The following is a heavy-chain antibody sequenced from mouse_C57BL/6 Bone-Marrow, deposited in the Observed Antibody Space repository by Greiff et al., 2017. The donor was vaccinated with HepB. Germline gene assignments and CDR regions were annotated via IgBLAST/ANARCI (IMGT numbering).Heavy chain of an antibody. CDR2: ISNLAYSI. Sequence: EVKLMESGGGLVQPGGSLKLSCAASGFTFSDYGMAWVRQAPRKGPEWVAFISNLAYSIYYADTVTGRFTISRENAKNTLYLEMSSLRSEDTAMYYCARQRYGSSYVFDYWGQGTTLTVSS. V-gene: IGHV5-15*01. J-gene: IGHJ2*01. CDR1: GFTFSDYG. CDR3: ARQRYGSSYVFDY. D-gene: IGHD1-1*01.